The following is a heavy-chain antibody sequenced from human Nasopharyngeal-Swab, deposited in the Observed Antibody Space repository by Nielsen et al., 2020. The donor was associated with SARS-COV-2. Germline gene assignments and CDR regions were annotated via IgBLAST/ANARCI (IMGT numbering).Heavy chain of an antibody. CDR1: GFTFTTSA. Sequence: SVKVSCKASGFTFTTSAVQWVRQARGQRLERIGWIVVGSGNTNYAQKFQERVTITRDMSTSTAYMELSSLRSEDTAGSYCAAGSAYYASIDTTFAYWGQGTLVTVSS. V-gene: IGHV1-58*01. J-gene: IGHJ4*02. CDR3: AAGSAYYASIDTTFAY. CDR2: IVVGSGNT. D-gene: IGHD3-22*01.